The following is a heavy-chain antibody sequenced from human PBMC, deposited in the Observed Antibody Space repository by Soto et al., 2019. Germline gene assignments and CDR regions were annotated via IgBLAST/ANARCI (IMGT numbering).Heavy chain of an antibody. CDR1: GYTFTSYG. J-gene: IGHJ4*02. CDR3: ARSIQYYDSSGYYYFDY. Sequence: ASVKVSCKASGYTFTSYGISWVRQAPGQGLEWMGWISAYNGNTNYAQKLQGRVTMTTDTSTSTACMELRSLRSDDTAVYYCARSIQYYDSSGYYYFDYWGQGTLVTVSS. D-gene: IGHD3-22*01. CDR2: ISAYNGNT. V-gene: IGHV1-18*01.